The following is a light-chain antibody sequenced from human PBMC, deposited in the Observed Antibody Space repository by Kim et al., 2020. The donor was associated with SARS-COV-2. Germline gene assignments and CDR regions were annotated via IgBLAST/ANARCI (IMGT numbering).Light chain of an antibody. CDR2: DAF. CDR1: QSIDIL. J-gene: IGKJ4*01. V-gene: IGKV3-11*01. CDR3: QQRNNWPPAVT. Sequence: PGEGSTLSCRASQSIDILLAWYQHKPGQAPRLLIYDAFNRATGIPDRFSGSGSGTDFTLTIGSLEPEDFAIYYCQQRNNWPPAVTFGGGTKVDIK.